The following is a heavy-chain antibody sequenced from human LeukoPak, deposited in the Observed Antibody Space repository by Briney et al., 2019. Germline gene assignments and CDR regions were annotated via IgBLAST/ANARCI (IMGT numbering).Heavy chain of an antibody. J-gene: IGHJ4*02. V-gene: IGHV3-23*01. CDR1: GFTFSSYA. CDR3: ARKYCSSTSCLFDY. Sequence: GGSLRLSCAASGFTFSSYAMSWVRQAPGKGLGWVSAISGSGGSTYYADSVKGRFTISRDNSKNTLYLQMNSLRAEDTAVYYCARKYCSSTSCLFDYWGQGTLVTVSS. CDR2: ISGSGGST. D-gene: IGHD2-2*01.